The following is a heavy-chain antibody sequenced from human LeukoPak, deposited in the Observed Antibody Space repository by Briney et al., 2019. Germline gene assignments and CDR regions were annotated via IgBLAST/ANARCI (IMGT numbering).Heavy chain of an antibody. CDR1: GGTFSSYA. D-gene: IGHD3-22*01. CDR3: ARDASSGYTP. V-gene: IGHV1-69*13. CDR2: IIPIFGTA. J-gene: IGHJ5*02. Sequence: GASVKVSCKASGGTFSSYAISWVRQAPGQGLEWMGGIIPIFGTANYAQKFQGRVTITADESTSTAYMELSSLRSEDTAVYYCARDASSGYTPWGQGTPVTISS.